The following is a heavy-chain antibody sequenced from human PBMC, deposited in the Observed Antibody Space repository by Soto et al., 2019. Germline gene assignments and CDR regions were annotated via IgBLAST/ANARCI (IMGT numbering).Heavy chain of an antibody. V-gene: IGHV4-59*01. CDR1: GGSISSYY. CDR3: ARDPRITIFGVVTEWGWFDP. J-gene: IGHJ5*02. D-gene: IGHD3-3*01. Sequence: QVQLQESGPGLVKPSETLSLTCTVSGGSISSYYWSWIRQPPGKGLEWIGYIYYSGSTNYNPSLKSRVTISLDTSKNQFSLKLSSVTAADTAVYYCARDPRITIFGVVTEWGWFDPWGQGTLVTVSS. CDR2: IYYSGST.